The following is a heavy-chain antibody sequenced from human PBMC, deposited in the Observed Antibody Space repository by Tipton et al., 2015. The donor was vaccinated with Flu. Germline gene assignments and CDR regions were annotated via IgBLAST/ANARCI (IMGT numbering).Heavy chain of an antibody. CDR2: FSAYNGNT. J-gene: IGHJ4*02. Sequence: QVQLVQSGAEVKKPGASVKVSCKASGYTFTSYGISWVRQAPGQGLEWMGWFSAYNGNTNYAQKLHGRVTMNTDTSTCTAYMELRGLRSEAPAVYYWARGWLGRREFDYWGQGTLVTVSS. D-gene: IGHD6-19*01. V-gene: IGHV1-18*01. CDR3: ARGWLGRREFDY. CDR1: GYTFTSYG.